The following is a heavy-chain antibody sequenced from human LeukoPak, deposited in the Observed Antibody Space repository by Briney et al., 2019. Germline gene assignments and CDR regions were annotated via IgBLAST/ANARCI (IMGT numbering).Heavy chain of an antibody. Sequence: ASVKVSCKVSGYTLTELSMHWVRQAPGKGLEWMGGFDPEDGEKIYAQKFQGRVTMTEDTSTDTAYMELSNLRSEDTAVYYCATGRYDSRGYYYEGFDYWGQGTLVTVSS. CDR2: FDPEDGEK. CDR1: GYTLTELS. D-gene: IGHD3-22*01. V-gene: IGHV1-24*01. CDR3: ATGRYDSRGYYYEGFDY. J-gene: IGHJ4*02.